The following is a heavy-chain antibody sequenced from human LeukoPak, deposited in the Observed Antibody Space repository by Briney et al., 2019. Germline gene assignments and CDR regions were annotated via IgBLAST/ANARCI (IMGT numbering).Heavy chain of an antibody. D-gene: IGHD5-18*01. CDR3: ARHLSGVTGYTYGRGIDY. Sequence: GGSLRLSCAASGFTFSSYWMSWARQAPGKGLEWVANIKKGGSEKYSVDSVKGRFTISRDNAKKSLYLQMNSLRAEDMAVYYCARHLSGVTGYTYGRGIDYWGQGTLVTVSS. V-gene: IGHV3-7*01. CDR2: IKKGGSEK. J-gene: IGHJ4*02. CDR1: GFTFSSYW.